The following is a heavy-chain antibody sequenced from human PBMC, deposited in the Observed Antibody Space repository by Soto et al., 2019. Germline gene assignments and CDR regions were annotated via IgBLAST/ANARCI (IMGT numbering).Heavy chain of an antibody. V-gene: IGHV4-31*03. CDR3: ARRIPTDGLFDY. CDR2: IYYSGTT. D-gene: IGHD2-2*01. Sequence: SETLSLTCTVSGGSINSGGYYWSWIRQHPGKGLEWVGYIYYSGTTYYNPSLQSRLTISRDTPKNQFSLKLTSVTAADTALYYCARRIPTDGLFDYWGQGTLVTV. J-gene: IGHJ4*02. CDR1: GGSINSGGYY.